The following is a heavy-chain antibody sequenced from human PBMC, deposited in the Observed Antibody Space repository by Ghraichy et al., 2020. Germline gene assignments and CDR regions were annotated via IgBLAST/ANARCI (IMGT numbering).Heavy chain of an antibody. Sequence: GGSLRLSCAASGFTVGSNFMSWVRQAPGKGLEWVAVIYSGGSTYYADSVKGRFTISRDTSKNTLYLQMNSLRAEDTAVYYCARDISSMVRGVSDGGDYWGQGTLVTVSP. CDR3: ARDISSMVRGVSDGGDY. V-gene: IGHV3-53*01. CDR2: IYSGGST. D-gene: IGHD3-10*01. J-gene: IGHJ4*02. CDR1: GFTVGSNF.